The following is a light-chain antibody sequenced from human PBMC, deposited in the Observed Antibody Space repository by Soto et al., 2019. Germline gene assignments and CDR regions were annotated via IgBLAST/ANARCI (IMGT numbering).Light chain of an antibody. V-gene: IGKV3-11*01. CDR2: DAS. Sequence: EILLTQSPATLSLSRGERATLSCRASQSVSSYLAWYQQKPGQAPRLLIYDASNRATGIPARFSGSGSGTDFTLTISSLEPEDFAVYYCQQRSNWPPLTFGGGTKVDIK. CDR3: QQRSNWPPLT. CDR1: QSVSSY. J-gene: IGKJ4*01.